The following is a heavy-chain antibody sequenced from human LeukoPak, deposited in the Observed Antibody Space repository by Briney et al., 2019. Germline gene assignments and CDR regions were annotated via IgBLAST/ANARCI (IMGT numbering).Heavy chain of an antibody. J-gene: IGHJ6*03. CDR2: ISGSGGST. V-gene: IGHV3-23*01. CDR3: VKKSPTNYGSGSHITDYYYYMDV. D-gene: IGHD3-10*01. CDR1: GFTFSSYA. Sequence: GGSLRLSCAASGFTFSSYAMSWVRQAPGKGLEWVSAISGSGGSTYYADSVKGRFTISRDNSKNTLYLQMNSLRAEDTAVYYCVKKSPTNYGSGSHITDYYYYMDVWGKGTTVTVSS.